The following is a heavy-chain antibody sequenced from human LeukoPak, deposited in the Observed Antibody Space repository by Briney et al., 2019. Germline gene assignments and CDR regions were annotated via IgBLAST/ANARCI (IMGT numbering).Heavy chain of an antibody. J-gene: IGHJ4*02. Sequence: GVSLRLSCAASGFTCSNYAMSWVRQAPGKGLEWVSAIGGSSINTYYADSIKGRFTTSRDNSKNTLFLQMSSLRAEDTAIYYCARVLSLRYFDWVLYADSWGQGTLVTVSS. CDR2: IGGSSINT. V-gene: IGHV3-23*01. CDR3: ARVLSLRYFDWVLYADS. D-gene: IGHD3-9*01. CDR1: GFTCSNYA.